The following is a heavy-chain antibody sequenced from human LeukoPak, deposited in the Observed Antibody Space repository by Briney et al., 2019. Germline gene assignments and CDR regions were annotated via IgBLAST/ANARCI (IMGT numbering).Heavy chain of an antibody. CDR1: GFTFDDYA. Sequence: GGSLRLSCAASGFTFDDYAMHWVRQAPGKGLEWVSGISWNSGIIGYADSEKGRFTISRDNAKNSLYLQMNSLRAEDTALYYCAKNRVPYYYDSSGYPHRAVGFDYWGQGTLVTVSS. D-gene: IGHD3-22*01. CDR3: AKNRVPYYYDSSGYPHRAVGFDY. V-gene: IGHV3-9*01. J-gene: IGHJ4*02. CDR2: ISWNSGII.